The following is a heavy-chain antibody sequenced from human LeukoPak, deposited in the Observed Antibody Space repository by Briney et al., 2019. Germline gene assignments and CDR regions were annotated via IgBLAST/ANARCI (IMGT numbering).Heavy chain of an antibody. CDR3: ARVWDGYSGEDY. Sequence: GGSLRLSCAASGFTFSSYGMHWVRQAPGKGLECVSYISSSGSTMHYADSVRGRFTISRDNAKKSLYLQMNSLRAEDTAVYYCARVWDGYSGEDYWGQGTLVTVSS. CDR1: GFTFSSYG. V-gene: IGHV3-48*01. CDR2: ISSSGSTM. D-gene: IGHD5-18*01. J-gene: IGHJ4*02.